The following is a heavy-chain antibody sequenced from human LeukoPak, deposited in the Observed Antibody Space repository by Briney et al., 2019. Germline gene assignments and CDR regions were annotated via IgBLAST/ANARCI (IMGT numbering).Heavy chain of an antibody. CDR2: IYHSGTT. J-gene: IGHJ5*02. V-gene: IGHV4-59*01. CDR1: GGSMSSYY. Sequence: PSETLSLTCTVSGGSMSSYYWSWIRQPPGKGLEWIGYIYHSGTTNYNPSLKSRVTISVDKSKKQFSLKLNSVTAADTAVYYYAGAPGVGGGPVAGTNWFDPWGQGTLVTVSS. CDR3: AGAPGVGGGPVAGTNWFDP. D-gene: IGHD6-19*01.